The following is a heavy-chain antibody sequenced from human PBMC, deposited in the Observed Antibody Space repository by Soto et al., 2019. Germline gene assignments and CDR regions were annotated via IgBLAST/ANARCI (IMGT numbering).Heavy chain of an antibody. CDR3: ARDRWVAAAGHEDY. D-gene: IGHD6-13*01. V-gene: IGHV3-23*01. CDR1: GFTFSTYA. Sequence: EVHLLESGGGLVQPGGSLRLSCAASGFTFSTYAMSWVRQAPGKGLEWVSTITGNGIGTYYADSMKGRFTISRDNSKNTLYLQMNSLRAEDTAVYYCARDRWVAAAGHEDYWGQGTLVTVSS. J-gene: IGHJ4*02. CDR2: ITGNGIGT.